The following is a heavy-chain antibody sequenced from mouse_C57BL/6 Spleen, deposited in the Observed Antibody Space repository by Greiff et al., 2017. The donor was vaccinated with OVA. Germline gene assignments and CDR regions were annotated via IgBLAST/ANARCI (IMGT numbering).Heavy chain of an antibody. Sequence: QVQLQQPGAELVRPGSSVKPSCKASGYTFTSYWMHWVKQRPIQGLEWIGNIDPSDSETHYNQKFKDKATLTVDKSSSTAYMQLSSLTSEDSAVYYCARERGYGNYSFYCYFDVWGTGTTVTVSS. CDR1: GYTFTSYW. J-gene: IGHJ1*03. V-gene: IGHV1-52*01. D-gene: IGHD2-1*01. CDR3: ARERGYGNYSFYCYFDV. CDR2: IDPSDSET.